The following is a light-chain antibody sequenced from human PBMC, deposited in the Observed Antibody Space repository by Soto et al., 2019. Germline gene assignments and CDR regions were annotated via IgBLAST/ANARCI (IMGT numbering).Light chain of an antibody. CDR2: DVS. CDR3: CSYTTSRHLV. J-gene: IGLJ3*02. CDR1: SSDVGGYNY. Sequence: QSALTQPASVSGSPGQSITISCTGTSSDVGGYNYVSWYQHHPGKAPKLMIFDVSPRPSGVSNRFSCSKSGTTASLTISGLQADDEADYYCCSYTTSRHLVFGGGTKLTVL. V-gene: IGLV2-14*03.